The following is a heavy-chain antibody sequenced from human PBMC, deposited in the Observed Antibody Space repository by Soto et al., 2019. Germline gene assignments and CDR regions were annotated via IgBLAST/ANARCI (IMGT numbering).Heavy chain of an antibody. J-gene: IGHJ6*02. D-gene: IGHD1-26*01. CDR3: ARSGSYYYYYGMDV. Sequence: GASVKVSCKASGYTFTNCGISWVRQAPGQGLEWMGWISAYNGNTNYAQKLQGRVTMTTDTSTSTAYMELRSLRSDDTAVYYCARSGSYYYYYGMDVWGQGTTVTVSS. CDR2: ISAYNGNT. V-gene: IGHV1-18*01. CDR1: GYTFTNCG.